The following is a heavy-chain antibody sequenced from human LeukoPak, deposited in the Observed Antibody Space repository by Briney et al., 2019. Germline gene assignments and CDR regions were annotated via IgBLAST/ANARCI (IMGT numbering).Heavy chain of an antibody. Sequence: SETLSLTCAVYGGSFSGYYWSWIRQPPGKGLEWIGGINHSGSTNYNPSLKSRVTISVDTSKNQFSLKLSSVTAADTAVYYCARDSSSWYRNPFDYWGQGTLVTVSS. J-gene: IGHJ4*02. V-gene: IGHV4-34*01. CDR2: INHSGST. CDR1: GGSFSGYY. D-gene: IGHD6-13*01. CDR3: ARDSSSWYRNPFDY.